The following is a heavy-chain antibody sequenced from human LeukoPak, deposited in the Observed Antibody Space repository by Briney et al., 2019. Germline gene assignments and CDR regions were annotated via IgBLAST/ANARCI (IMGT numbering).Heavy chain of an antibody. J-gene: IGHJ6*02. V-gene: IGHV1-69*04. CDR2: IIPILGIA. Sequence: SVKVSCKASGGTFSSYAISWVRQAPGQGLEWMGRIIPILGIANYARKFQGRVTITADKSTSTAYMELSSLRSEDTAVYYCARDSSGAAIDYYYYGMDVWGQGTTVTVSS. CDR1: GGTFSSYA. CDR3: ARDSSGAAIDYYYYGMDV. D-gene: IGHD2-2*01.